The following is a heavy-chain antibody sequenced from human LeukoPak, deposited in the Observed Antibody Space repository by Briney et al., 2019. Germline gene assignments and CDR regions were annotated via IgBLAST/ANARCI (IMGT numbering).Heavy chain of an antibody. CDR3: ARAKSGTYLHYYYYMDV. CDR2: MNPNSGNT. J-gene: IGHJ6*03. Sequence: GASVKVSCKASGYTFTSYDINWVRQATGQGLEWMGWMNPNSGNTGYAQKLQGRVTITRNTSISTAYMELSSLRSEDTAVYYCARAKSGTYLHYYYYMDVWGKGTTVTISS. V-gene: IGHV1-8*03. CDR1: GYTFTSYD. D-gene: IGHD3-10*01.